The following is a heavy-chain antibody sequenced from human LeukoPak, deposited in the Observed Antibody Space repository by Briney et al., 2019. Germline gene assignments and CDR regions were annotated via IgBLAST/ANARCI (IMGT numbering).Heavy chain of an antibody. J-gene: IGHJ4*02. Sequence: GGSLRLSCAASGFTFSSYSMNWVRQAPGKGLEWVSYISSSSSTIYYADPVKGRFTISRDNAKNSLYLQMNSLRDEDTAVYYCARGLPPGSSSFYDWGQGTLVTVSS. CDR2: ISSSSSTI. CDR3: ARGLPPGSSSFYD. CDR1: GFTFSSYS. D-gene: IGHD6-6*01. V-gene: IGHV3-48*02.